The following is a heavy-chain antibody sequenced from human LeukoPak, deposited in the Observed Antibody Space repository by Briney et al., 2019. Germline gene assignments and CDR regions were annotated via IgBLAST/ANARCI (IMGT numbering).Heavy chain of an antibody. Sequence: PSETLSLTCTVSGGSISGYYWSWIRQPPGKGLEWIGYIYYSGSTNYNPSLKSRVTISVDTSKNQFSLKLSSVTAADTAVYYCARDGRDYSGDSGYLWYFDLWGRGSLVTVSS. CDR1: GGSISGYY. J-gene: IGHJ2*01. CDR2: IYYSGST. V-gene: IGHV4-59*01. CDR3: ARDGRDYSGDSGYLWYFDL. D-gene: IGHD3-22*01.